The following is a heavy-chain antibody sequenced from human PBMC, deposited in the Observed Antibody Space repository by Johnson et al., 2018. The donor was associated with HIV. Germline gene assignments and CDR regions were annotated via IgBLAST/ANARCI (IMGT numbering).Heavy chain of an antibody. CDR3: TIWRWGWAGQEALDI. V-gene: IGHV3-30*02. CDR2: IRSDGSDK. D-gene: IGHD5-24*01. Sequence: QEQLVESGGGVVQPGGSLRLSCAASGFTFSIYDIQWVRQAPGKGLEWVAYIRSDGSDKKYVDSVKGRFTISRDNSKNTVYLQMNSLRDEDTSVYYCTIWRWGWAGQEALDIWGPGTMVTVSS. CDR1: GFTFSIYD. J-gene: IGHJ3*02.